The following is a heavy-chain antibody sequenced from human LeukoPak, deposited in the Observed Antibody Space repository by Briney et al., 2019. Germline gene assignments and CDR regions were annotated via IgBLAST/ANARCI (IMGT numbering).Heavy chain of an antibody. V-gene: IGHV1-46*01. CDR2: INPSGGST. CDR3: ARDSYPLMIAADYGMDV. J-gene: IGHJ6*02. D-gene: IGHD3-22*01. CDR1: GGTFSSYA. Sequence: ASVTVSCKASGGTFSSYAISWVRQAPGQGLEWMGLINPSGGSTSYARKFQGRVTLTRDTSTSTVYMELSSLRSENTAVYHCARDSYPLMIAADYGMDVWGQGTTVTVSS.